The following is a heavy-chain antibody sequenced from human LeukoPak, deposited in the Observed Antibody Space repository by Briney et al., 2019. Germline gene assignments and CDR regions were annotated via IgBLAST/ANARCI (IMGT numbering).Heavy chain of an antibody. CDR3: ARVDRYQFWTTYDY. Sequence: ASVKVSCKTSGYTFSSYGISWVRQAPGQGLEGMGWISAYNGNTDYAQKGEGTDSMTTDTSTSTAYMELRSLRSDDTAVYYCARVDRYQFWTTYDYWGEGTLVAVSS. J-gene: IGHJ4*02. CDR1: GYTFSSYG. D-gene: IGHD3/OR15-3a*01. CDR2: ISAYNGNT. V-gene: IGHV1-18*01.